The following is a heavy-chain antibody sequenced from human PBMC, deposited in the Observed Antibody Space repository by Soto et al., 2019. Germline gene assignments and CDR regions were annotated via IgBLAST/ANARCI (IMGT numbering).Heavy chain of an antibody. D-gene: IGHD3-10*01. CDR2: IYWDEDK. J-gene: IGHJ4*02. CDR1: GFSLSTSGVG. V-gene: IGHV2-5*02. CDR3: AHRTFGFGESSFDY. Sequence: QITLKESGPTLVKPTQTLTLTCTFSGFSLSTSGVGVGWIRQPPGKALEGLALIYWDEDKRYSPSLKSRLTIPKDTSKSQMVLTMTNMDHVDTATYYCAHRTFGFGESSFDYWGQGTLVTVSS.